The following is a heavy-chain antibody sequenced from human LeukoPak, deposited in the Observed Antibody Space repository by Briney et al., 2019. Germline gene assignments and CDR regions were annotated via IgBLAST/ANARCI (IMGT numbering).Heavy chain of an antibody. J-gene: IGHJ4*02. CDR3: ATLEIGDYYFDY. CDR1: GGSISSGDYY. V-gene: IGHV4-30-4*01. Sequence: SETLSLTCTVSGGSISSGDYYWSWIRQPPGKGLEWIGYIYYSGSTYYNPSLKSRVTISVDTSKNHFSLRLSSVTAADTAVYYCATLEIGDYYFDYWGQGTLVTVSS. CDR2: IYYSGST. D-gene: IGHD2-21*01.